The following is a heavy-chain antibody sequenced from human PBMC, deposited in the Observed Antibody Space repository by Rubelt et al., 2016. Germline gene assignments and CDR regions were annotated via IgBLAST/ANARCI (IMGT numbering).Heavy chain of an antibody. V-gene: IGHV6-1*01. CDR3: ARTNGYIDY. CDR1: GDSVSSNSVA. CDR2: TYYRSKGYT. D-gene: IGHD2-8*01. Sequence: QVQLQQSGPGLVKPSQTLSLTCAISGDSVSSNSVAWNWIRQSPSRGIEWLGRTYYRSKGYTDIKVSVKSRLTINPDTSKNQFSLQLNSVTPEDTAVYYCARTNGYIDYWGQGSLVTVSS. J-gene: IGHJ4*02.